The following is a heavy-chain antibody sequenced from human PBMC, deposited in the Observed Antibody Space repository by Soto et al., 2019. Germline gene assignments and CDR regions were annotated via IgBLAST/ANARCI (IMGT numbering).Heavy chain of an antibody. D-gene: IGHD1-7*01. CDR3: ARIVVFRGTTYYFDY. Sequence: QLQLQESGSGLVKPSQTLSLTCAVSGGSISSGGYSWSWIRQPPGKGLEWIGYIYHSGSTYYNPSLKSRVTISVDRSKNQFSLKLSSVTAADTVVYYCARIVVFRGTTYYFDYWGQGTLVTVSS. J-gene: IGHJ4*02. CDR2: IYHSGST. V-gene: IGHV4-30-2*01. CDR1: GGSISSGGYS.